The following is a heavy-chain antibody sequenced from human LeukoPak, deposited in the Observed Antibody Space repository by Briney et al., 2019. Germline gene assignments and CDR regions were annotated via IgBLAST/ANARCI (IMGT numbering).Heavy chain of an antibody. CDR3: ARGNPGPYSPLPTDY. D-gene: IGHD6-13*01. V-gene: IGHV5-51*01. CDR1: GYSFTSYW. Sequence: GESLKISCKGSGYSFTSYWIGWVRQMPGKGLEWMGIIYPGDSDTRYSPSFEGQVTISADKSISTAYLQWSSLKASDTAMYYCARGNPGPYSPLPTDYWGQGTLVTVSS. CDR2: IYPGDSDT. J-gene: IGHJ4*02.